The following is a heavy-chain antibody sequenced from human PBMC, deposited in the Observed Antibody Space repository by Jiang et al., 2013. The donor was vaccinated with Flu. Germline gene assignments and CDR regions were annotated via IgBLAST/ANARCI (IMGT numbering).Heavy chain of an antibody. J-gene: IGHJ4*02. CDR2: IDWDDDK. D-gene: IGHD3-10*01. V-gene: IGHV2-70*11. CDR3: ARTTKGGGSGSYPDY. Sequence: KPTQTLTLTCTFSGFSLSTSGMCVSWIRQPPGKALEWLARIDWDDDKYYSTSLKTRLTISKDTSKNQVVLTMTNMDPVDTATYYCARTTKGGGSGSYPDYWGQGTLVTVSS. CDR1: GFSLSTSGMC.